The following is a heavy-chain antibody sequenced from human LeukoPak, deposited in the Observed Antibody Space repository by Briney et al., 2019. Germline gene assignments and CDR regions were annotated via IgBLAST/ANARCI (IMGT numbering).Heavy chain of an antibody. CDR1: GGSFSGYY. J-gene: IGHJ5*02. CDR2: INHSGST. V-gene: IGHV4-34*01. Sequence: SETLSLTCAVYGGSFSGYYWSRIRQPPGKGLEWMGEINHSGSTNYNPSLKSRVTISVDTSKNQFSLKLSSVTAADTAVYYCARRARGMVRGVTTNWFDPWGQGTLVTVSS. CDR3: ARRARGMVRGVTTNWFDP. D-gene: IGHD3-10*01.